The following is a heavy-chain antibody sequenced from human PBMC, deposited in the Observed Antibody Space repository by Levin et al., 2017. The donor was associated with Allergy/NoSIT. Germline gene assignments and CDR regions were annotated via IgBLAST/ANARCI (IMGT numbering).Heavy chain of an antibody. D-gene: IGHD1-7*01. CDR1: GFTSGIYG. CDR3: ASFAYNWNFY. CDR2: IWSDGSNR. V-gene: IGHV3-33*01. J-gene: IGHJ4*02. Sequence: GGSLRLSCEASGFTSGIYGMHWVRQAPGKGLEWVAFIWSDGSNRDYAESVKGRFTISRDVSKNTLDLQMNRLRADDTGVYYCASFAYNWNFYWGQGTLVTVSS.